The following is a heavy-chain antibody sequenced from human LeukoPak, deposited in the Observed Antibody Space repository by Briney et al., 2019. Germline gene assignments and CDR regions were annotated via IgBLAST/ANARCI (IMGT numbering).Heavy chain of an antibody. V-gene: IGHV3-53*01. CDR1: GFTVSSNY. CDR2: IYSGGST. D-gene: IGHD3-3*01. J-gene: IGHJ4*02. CDR3: AKGYFLEWLSPFDY. Sequence: GGSLRLSCAASGFTVSSNYMSWVRQAPGKGLEWVSVIYSGGSTYYTDSVKGRLTISRDNSKNTLYLQMNSLRAEDTAVYYCAKGYFLEWLSPFDYWGQGTLVTVSS.